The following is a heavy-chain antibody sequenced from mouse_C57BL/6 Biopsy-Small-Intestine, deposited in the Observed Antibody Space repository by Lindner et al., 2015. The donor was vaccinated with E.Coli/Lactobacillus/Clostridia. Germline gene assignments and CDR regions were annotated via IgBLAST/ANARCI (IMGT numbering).Heavy chain of an antibody. Sequence: VQLQESGPELVKPGTSVKISCKASGYTFTDYNVDWVKQSHGKSLEWIGYIYPNNGNADYNQKFKNRATLTVDKSSSTAYMELHSLTSEDSAVYYCVRYWADYWGQGTTVTVSS. CDR3: VRYWADY. J-gene: IGHJ2*01. CDR2: IYPNNGNA. V-gene: IGHV1-18*01. CDR1: GYTFTDYN.